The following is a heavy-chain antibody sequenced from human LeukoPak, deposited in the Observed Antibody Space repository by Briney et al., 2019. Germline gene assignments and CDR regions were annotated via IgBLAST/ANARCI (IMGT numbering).Heavy chain of an antibody. D-gene: IGHD3-22*01. CDR2: INPNSGGT. CDR1: VYTFTVYY. V-gene: IGHV1-2*02. Sequence: ASVTVSFKASVYTFTVYYMHWVRPAPGQGLAWMGWINPNSGGTNYAQKFQGRVTMTRDTSISTAYMELSRLRSDDTAVYYCARLQTGENPYYDSSGYFDYWGQGTLVTVSS. J-gene: IGHJ4*02. CDR3: ARLQTGENPYYDSSGYFDY.